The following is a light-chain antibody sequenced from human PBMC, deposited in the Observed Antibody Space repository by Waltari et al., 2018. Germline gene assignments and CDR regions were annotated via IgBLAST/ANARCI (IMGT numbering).Light chain of an antibody. CDR3: QLYDNLPSYT. Sequence: DIQMTQSPSSLSPSVGDRVTLTCQASPDISNYLNWYHQKPGKAPNLLIYDASNLETGGPSRFSGSGSWTDFTFTISSLQPEDIATYYCQLYDNLPSYTFGQGTKLQIK. J-gene: IGKJ2*01. CDR2: DAS. CDR1: PDISNY. V-gene: IGKV1-33*01.